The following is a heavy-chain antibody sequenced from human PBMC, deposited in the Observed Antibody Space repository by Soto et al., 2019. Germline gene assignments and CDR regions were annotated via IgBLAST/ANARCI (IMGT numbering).Heavy chain of an antibody. CDR3: AVTPNCGRDCSAASYWSFDI. CDR2: ISGDSGRT. CDR1: GLTFGNYA. Sequence: EVQLLESGGGLVQPGGSVRLSCAASGLTFGNYAMSWVRQAPGKGLEWVSAISGDSGRTYYADSVKGRFTISRDNAKNTLYLQMNTLRAEDTAVYYCAVTPNCGRDCSAASYWSFDIWGRGTLVTVSS. D-gene: IGHD2-21*02. J-gene: IGHJ2*01. V-gene: IGHV3-23*01.